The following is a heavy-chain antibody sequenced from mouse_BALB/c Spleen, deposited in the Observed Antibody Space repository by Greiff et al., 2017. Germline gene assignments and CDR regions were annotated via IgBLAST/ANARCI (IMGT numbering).Heavy chain of an antibody. J-gene: IGHJ3*01. V-gene: IGHV1-82*01. CDR1: GYAFSSSW. Sequence: VQLQQSGPELVKPGASVKISCKASGYAFSSSWMNWVKQRPGQGLEWIGRIYPGDGDTNYNGKFKGKATLTADKSSSTAYMQLSSLTSVDSAVYFCARSGGSSYSWFAYWGQGTLVTVSA. CDR2: IYPGDGDT. D-gene: IGHD1-1*01. CDR3: ARSGGSSYSWFAY.